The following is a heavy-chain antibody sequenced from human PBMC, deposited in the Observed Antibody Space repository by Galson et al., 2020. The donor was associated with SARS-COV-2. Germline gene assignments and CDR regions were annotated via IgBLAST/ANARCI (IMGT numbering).Heavy chain of an antibody. D-gene: IGHD2-21*01. V-gene: IGHV1-69*13. CDR1: GGTFSNYA. Sequence: SVKVSCKASGGTFSNYAITWVRQPPGQGLEWMGGIIPIFGTTNYAQKFQGRVTITADESTSTAYMELSSLRSEDTAVYYCAREIAGGTILGDTFDLWGRGTLVTVSS. CDR3: AREIAGGTILGDTFDL. J-gene: IGHJ2*01. CDR2: IIPIFGTT.